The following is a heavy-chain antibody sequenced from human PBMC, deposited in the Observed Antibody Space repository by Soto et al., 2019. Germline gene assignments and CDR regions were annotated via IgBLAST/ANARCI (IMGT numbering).Heavy chain of an antibody. J-gene: IGHJ5*02. CDR1: GGSISSGDYY. CDR3: AGERIAARSPTSSYNWFDP. Sequence: QVQLQESGPGLVKPSQTLSLTCTVSGGSISSGDYYWSWIRQPPGKGLEWIGYIYYSGSTYYNPSLKSRVTLSVDTSKNQFSLKLSSVTAADTAVYYCAGERIAARSPTSSYNWFDPWGQGTLVTVSS. CDR2: IYYSGST. D-gene: IGHD6-6*01. V-gene: IGHV4-30-4*01.